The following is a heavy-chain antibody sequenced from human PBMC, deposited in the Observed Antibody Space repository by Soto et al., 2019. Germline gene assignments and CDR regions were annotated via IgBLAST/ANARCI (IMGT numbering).Heavy chain of an antibody. J-gene: IGHJ4*02. CDR3: ARTVGAAYYFDF. CDR1: GDSMTKYY. D-gene: IGHD1-26*01. CDR2: IYTSGST. Sequence: PQSLSLTCTPSGDSMTKYYWSWIRQPAGKGLEWIGRIYTSGSTNYNPSLKRRVTMSIDTSNNHFSLDLKSVTAADTAVYHCARTVGAAYYFDFWAQGALVTASS. V-gene: IGHV4-4*07.